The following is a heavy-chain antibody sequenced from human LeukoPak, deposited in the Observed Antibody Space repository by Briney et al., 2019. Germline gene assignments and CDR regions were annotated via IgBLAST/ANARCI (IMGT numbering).Heavy chain of an antibody. CDR1: GFTFDDYA. Sequence: GRSLRLSCAASGFTFDDYAMHWVRQAPGKGLEWVSGISWNSGSIGYADSVKGRFTISRDNAKNSLYQQMNSLRAEDTALYYCAKGATGYWYFDLWGRGTLVTVSS. V-gene: IGHV3-9*01. J-gene: IGHJ2*01. CDR3: AKGATGYWYFDL. CDR2: ISWNSGSI. D-gene: IGHD3-16*01.